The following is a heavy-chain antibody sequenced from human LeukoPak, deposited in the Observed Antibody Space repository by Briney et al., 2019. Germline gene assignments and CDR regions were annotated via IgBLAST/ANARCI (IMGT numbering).Heavy chain of an antibody. V-gene: IGHV1-8*01. D-gene: IGHD3-10*01. CDR1: GYTFTSYD. Sequence: ASVTVSCKASGYTFTSYDINWVRQATGQGLEWMGWMNPNSGNTGYAQKFQGRVTMTRNTSISTAYMELSSLRSEDTAVYYCARGKPYRWFGEPELLTGCWFDPWGQGTLVTVSS. CDR3: ARGKPYRWFGEPELLTGCWFDP. CDR2: MNPNSGNT. J-gene: IGHJ5*02.